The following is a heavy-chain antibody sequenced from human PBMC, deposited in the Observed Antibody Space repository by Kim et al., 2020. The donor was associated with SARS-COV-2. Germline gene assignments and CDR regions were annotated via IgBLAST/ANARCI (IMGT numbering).Heavy chain of an antibody. D-gene: IGHD6-13*01. V-gene: IGHV4-39*01. CDR1: GGSISSSSYY. CDR2: LYYSGST. CDR3: ARHSNSSSWFLAYYYYYGMDV. Sequence: SETLSLTCTVSGGSISSSSYYWGWIRQPPGKGLEWIGSLYYSGSTYSNPSLKSRVTISVDTSKNQFSLKLSSVTAADTAVYYCARHSNSSSWFLAYYYYYGMDVWGQGTTVTVSS. J-gene: IGHJ6*02.